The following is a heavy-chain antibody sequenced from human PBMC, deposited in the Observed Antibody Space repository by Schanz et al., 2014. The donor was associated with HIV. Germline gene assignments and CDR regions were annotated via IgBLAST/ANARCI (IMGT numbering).Heavy chain of an antibody. J-gene: IGHJ4*02. D-gene: IGHD6-6*01. CDR3: ARSSSGSGTWPPRY. Sequence: EVQLVESGGGLVKPGGSLRLSCEASGFTFDSQSMNWVRQAPGKGLEWVSAISGSGGSTYYADSVKGRFTISRDNSKNTLYLQMNSLRAEDTALYHCARSSSGSGTWPPRYWGQGTLVTVSS. CDR2: ISGSGGST. V-gene: IGHV3-23*04. CDR1: GFTFDSQS.